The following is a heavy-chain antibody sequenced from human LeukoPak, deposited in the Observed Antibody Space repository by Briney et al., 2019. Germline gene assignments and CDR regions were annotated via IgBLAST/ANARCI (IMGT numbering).Heavy chain of an antibody. V-gene: IGHV3-30*18. Sequence: PGGSLRLSCAASGFTFSSYGMHWVRQAPGKGLEWVAVISYDGSNKYYADSVKGRFTISRDNSKNTLYLQMNSLRAEDTAVYYCAKSYFDYWGQETLVTVSS. CDR2: ISYDGSNK. J-gene: IGHJ4*02. CDR3: AKSYFDY. CDR1: GFTFSSYG.